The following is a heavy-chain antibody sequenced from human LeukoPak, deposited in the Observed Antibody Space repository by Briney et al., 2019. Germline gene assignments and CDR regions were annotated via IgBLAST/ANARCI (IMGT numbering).Heavy chain of an antibody. D-gene: IGHD1-26*01. CDR3: ARRGGSYPLYYFEY. J-gene: IGHJ4*02. Sequence: GESLQISCKGSGYRFTSYWIGGGRQMPGKGLEGRGIIYPGDSDTRYSPSFQGQVTISADKSISTAYLQWSSLKASDTAMYYCARRGGSYPLYYFEYWGQGTLVTVSS. V-gene: IGHV5-51*01. CDR2: IYPGDSDT. CDR1: GYRFTSYW.